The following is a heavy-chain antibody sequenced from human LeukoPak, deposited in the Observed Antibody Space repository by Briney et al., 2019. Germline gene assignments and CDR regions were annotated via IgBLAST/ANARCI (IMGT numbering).Heavy chain of an antibody. Sequence: GGSLRLSCAASGSTFSNAWMNWVRQAPGKGLEWVGRIQKKTEGGTTEYAAPVKGRFIISRDDSKNMLYLQMNSLKTDDTAVYYCTSRVVTTNDYWGQGTLVTVSS. CDR1: GSTFSNAW. D-gene: IGHD2-21*02. J-gene: IGHJ4*02. V-gene: IGHV3-15*01. CDR3: TSRVVTTNDY. CDR2: IQKKTEGGTT.